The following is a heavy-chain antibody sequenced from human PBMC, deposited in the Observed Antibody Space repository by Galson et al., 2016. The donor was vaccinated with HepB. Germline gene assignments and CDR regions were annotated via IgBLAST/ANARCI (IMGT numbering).Heavy chain of an antibody. Sequence: SLRLSCAASGFSVSTNYMSWVRQAPGKGLEWVPIIYSGGSTHYAESVKGRFTTTRDKSKNMLYLQMNSLRAEDTAVYYCASHSPGFSGYEDWGQGTLVTVSS. D-gene: IGHD5-12*01. CDR1: GFSVSTNY. CDR2: IYSGGST. CDR3: ASHSPGFSGYED. V-gene: IGHV3-53*01. J-gene: IGHJ4*02.